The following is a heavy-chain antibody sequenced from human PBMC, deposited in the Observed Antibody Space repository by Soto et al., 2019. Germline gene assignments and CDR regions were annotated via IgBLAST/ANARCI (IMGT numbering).Heavy chain of an antibody. CDR3: ARASSTVTTRTNWFDP. J-gene: IGHJ5*02. V-gene: IGHV4-34*01. CDR1: GGSLSGNY. Sequence: SETLSLTCAVYGGSLSGNYWSWIRQPPGKGLEWIGEIHHSGTTNYNPSLKSRVTISVDRSKNQFSLKLSSVTAADTAVYYCARASSTVTTRTNWFDPWGQGTLVTVSS. D-gene: IGHD4-17*01. CDR2: IHHSGTT.